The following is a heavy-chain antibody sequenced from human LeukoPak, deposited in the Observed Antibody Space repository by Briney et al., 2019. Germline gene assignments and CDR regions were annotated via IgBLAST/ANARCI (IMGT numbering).Heavy chain of an antibody. D-gene: IGHD3-9*01. CDR1: GGSFSGNY. CDR2: IIHSGRT. V-gene: IGHV4-34*01. J-gene: IGHJ5*02. Sequence: SETLSLTCAVYGGSFSGNYWSWIRQSPGKGLEWIGEIIHSGRTNYNPSPESRVTISVDTSKNQFSLKLSSVTAADTAVYYCARGLNYDILTANPFTAWFDPWGQGTLVTVSS. CDR3: ARGLNYDILTANPFTAWFDP.